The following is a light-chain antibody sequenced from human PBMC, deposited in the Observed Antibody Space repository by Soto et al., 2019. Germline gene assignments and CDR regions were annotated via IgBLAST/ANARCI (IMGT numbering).Light chain of an antibody. CDR2: KAS. CDR3: QHYNSFSEA. V-gene: IGKV1-5*03. J-gene: IGKJ1*01. CDR1: QTISSW. Sequence: DIQNTQSNSTLSGSVLDGVTISYRASQTISSWLAWYQQKPGKAPKLLIYKASTLKSGVPSRFSGSGSGTEFTLTISSLQPDDFATYYCQHYNSFSEAFGQGTKVDIK.